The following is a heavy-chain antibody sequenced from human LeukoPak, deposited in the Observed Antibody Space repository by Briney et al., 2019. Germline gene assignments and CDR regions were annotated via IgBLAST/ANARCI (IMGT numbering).Heavy chain of an antibody. D-gene: IGHD3-10*02. V-gene: IGHV3-48*03. CDR1: GFTFSSYE. CDR2: ISSSGSTI. J-gene: IGHJ6*04. CDR3: AELGITMIGGV. Sequence: GRSLRLSCASSGFTFSSYEMNWVRQAPGKGLEWVSYISSSGSTIYYADSVKGRFTISRDNAKNSLYLQMNSLRAEDTAVYYCAELGITMIGGVWGKGTAVTISS.